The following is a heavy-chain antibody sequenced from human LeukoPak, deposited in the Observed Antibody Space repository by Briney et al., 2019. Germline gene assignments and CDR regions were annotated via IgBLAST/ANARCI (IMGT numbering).Heavy chain of an antibody. Sequence: GGSLRLSCAASGFTFSSYAMSWVRQAPGKGLEWVSASSGSGGGTYYADSVKGRFTISRDNSKNTLYLQMNSLRAEDTAVYYCAKLGIVVVVAATTWFDPWGQGTLVTVSS. D-gene: IGHD2-15*01. CDR2: SSGSGGGT. CDR1: GFTFSSYA. J-gene: IGHJ5*02. V-gene: IGHV3-23*01. CDR3: AKLGIVVVVAATTWFDP.